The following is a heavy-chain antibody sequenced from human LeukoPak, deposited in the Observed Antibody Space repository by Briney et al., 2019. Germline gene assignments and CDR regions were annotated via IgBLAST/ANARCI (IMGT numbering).Heavy chain of an antibody. J-gene: IGHJ3*02. D-gene: IGHD3-16*02. Sequence: GGSLRLSFAASGFPFSSYGMDWVRPAPGKGLEWVAVIWYDGSNKYYADSVKGRFTISRDNSKNTLYLQMNSLRAEDTAVYYCARELYDYVWGSYRARDAFDIWGQGTMVTVSS. CDR3: ARELYDYVWGSYRARDAFDI. V-gene: IGHV3-33*01. CDR2: IWYDGSNK. CDR1: GFPFSSYG.